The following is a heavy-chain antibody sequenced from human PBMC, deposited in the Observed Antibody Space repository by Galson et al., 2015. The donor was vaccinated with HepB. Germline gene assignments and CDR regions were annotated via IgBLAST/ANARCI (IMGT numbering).Heavy chain of an antibody. CDR2: ISGSGGST. D-gene: IGHD5-24*01. J-gene: IGHJ3*02. Sequence: SLRLSCAASGFTFSNYAMTWVRQAPGKGLEWVSGISGSGGSTHYADSVKGRFTISRDNSRNTLYLQVNSLRAEDTAVYYCAKVLGEMATIMDAFDIWGQGTMVTVSS. V-gene: IGHV3-23*01. CDR3: AKVLGEMATIMDAFDI. CDR1: GFTFSNYA.